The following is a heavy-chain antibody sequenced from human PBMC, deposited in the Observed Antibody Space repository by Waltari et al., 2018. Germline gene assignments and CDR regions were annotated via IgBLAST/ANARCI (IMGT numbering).Heavy chain of an antibody. Sequence: EVQLLESGGGLVQPGGSLRLSCAASGFTFSSYAMSWVRQAPGKGLEWVSAISGSGGSTYSADSVKGRFTISRDNSKNTLYLRMNSLRAEDTAVYYCAKVGITMVRGVYYFDYWGQGTLVTVSS. D-gene: IGHD3-10*01. V-gene: IGHV3-23*01. CDR3: AKVGITMVRGVYYFDY. J-gene: IGHJ4*02. CDR1: GFTFSSYA. CDR2: ISGSGGST.